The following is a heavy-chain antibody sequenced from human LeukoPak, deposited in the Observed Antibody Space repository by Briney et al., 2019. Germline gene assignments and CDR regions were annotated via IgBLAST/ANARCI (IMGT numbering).Heavy chain of an antibody. CDR2: IYTSGST. Sequence: SETLSLTCTVSGGSISSYYWSWIRQPAGKGLEWIGRIYTSGSTNYNPSLKSRVTMSVDTSKNQFSMKLSSVTAADTAVYYCARGRRGYYDSSGTEVSWFDPWGQGTLVTVSS. CDR1: GGSISSYY. V-gene: IGHV4-4*07. D-gene: IGHD3-22*01. J-gene: IGHJ5*02. CDR3: ARGRRGYYDSSGTEVSWFDP.